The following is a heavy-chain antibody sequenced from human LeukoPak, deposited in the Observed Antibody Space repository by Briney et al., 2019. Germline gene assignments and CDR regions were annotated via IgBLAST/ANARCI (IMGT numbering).Heavy chain of an antibody. D-gene: IGHD2-15*01. CDR3: ARNSWDCSGGSCTNWFDP. CDR2: MNPNSGDT. V-gene: IGHV1-8*03. J-gene: IGHJ5*02. CDR1: GYTFTIYH. Sequence: ASVKVSCKASGYTFTIYHINWVRQATGQGLEWMGWMNPNSGDTGYAQKFQGRVSITRNTSISTAYMELSRLRSDDTAVYYCARNSWDCSGGSCTNWFDPWGQGTLVTVSS.